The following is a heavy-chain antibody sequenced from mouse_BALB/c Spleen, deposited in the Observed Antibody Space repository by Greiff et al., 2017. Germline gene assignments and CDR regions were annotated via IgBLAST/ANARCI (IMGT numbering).Heavy chain of an antibody. CDR3: ARGGSYGSLDY. CDR2: ISSGGST. V-gene: IGHV5-6-5*01. CDR1: GFTFSSYA. D-gene: IGHD1-1*01. Sequence: EVMLVESGGGLVKPGGSLKLSCAASGFTFSSYAMSWVRQTPEKRLEWVASISSGGSTYYPDSVKGRFTISRDNARNILYLQMSSLRSEDTAMYYCARGGSYGSLDYWGQGTTLTVSA. J-gene: IGHJ2*01.